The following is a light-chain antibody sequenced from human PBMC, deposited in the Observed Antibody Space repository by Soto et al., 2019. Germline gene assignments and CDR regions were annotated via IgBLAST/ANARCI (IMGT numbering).Light chain of an antibody. V-gene: IGKV3-15*01. CDR1: QSVSSN. J-gene: IGKJ1*01. CDR2: GAS. Sequence: EIVMTQSPATLSVSPGERATLSCRASQSVSSNLAWYQQKPGQAPRLLIYGASARATGIPVRFSGSGSGTEFTLTISSLQSEDFAVYYCQQYNNWPRTFVQGTKVEIK. CDR3: QQYNNWPRT.